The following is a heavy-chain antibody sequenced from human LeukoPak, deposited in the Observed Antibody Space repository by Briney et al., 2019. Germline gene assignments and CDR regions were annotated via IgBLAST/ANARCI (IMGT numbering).Heavy chain of an antibody. J-gene: IGHJ6*03. Sequence: GGSLRLSCAASGFTFSSYWMSWVRQAPGKGLEWVANIKQDGSEKYYVDSVKGRFTISRDNAKNSLFLQMNSLRAEDTAVYYCARDLYCSSTSCYNWYYYYYMDVWGKGTTVTVSS. V-gene: IGHV3-7*01. D-gene: IGHD2-2*02. CDR1: GFTFSSYW. CDR3: ARDLYCSSTSCYNWYYYYYMDV. CDR2: IKQDGSEK.